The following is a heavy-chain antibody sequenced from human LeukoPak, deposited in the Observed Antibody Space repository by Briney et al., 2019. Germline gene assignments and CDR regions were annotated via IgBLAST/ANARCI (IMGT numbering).Heavy chain of an antibody. CDR1: GFSVSGIH. J-gene: IGHJ5*02. CDR3: ARGNGNVGGRLDP. CDR2: LYSGGAT. D-gene: IGHD1-1*01. Sequence: LSGESLRLSCAASGFSVSGIHMNRVRQAPGKNLEWVSGLYSGGATYYSDSLGGRFTISRDPSKNTVYLQMTSLRVDDSAIYYCARGNGNVGGRLDPWGQGTRVTVSS. V-gene: IGHV3-66*01.